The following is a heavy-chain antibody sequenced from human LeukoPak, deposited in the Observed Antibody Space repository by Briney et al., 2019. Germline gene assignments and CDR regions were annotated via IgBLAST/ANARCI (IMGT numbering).Heavy chain of an antibody. CDR3: ARSGQSRTSVGANFDY. D-gene: IGHD1-26*01. V-gene: IGHV3-33*08. CDR2: IWYDGSNK. CDR1: GFTFRNYG. J-gene: IGHJ4*02. Sequence: PGGSLRLSCAASGFTFRNYGMHWVRQAPGKGLEWVAVIWYDGSNKYYADSVKGRFTISRDNSKNTLYLQMNSLRAEDTAVYYCARSGQSRTSVGANFDYWGQGTLVTVSS.